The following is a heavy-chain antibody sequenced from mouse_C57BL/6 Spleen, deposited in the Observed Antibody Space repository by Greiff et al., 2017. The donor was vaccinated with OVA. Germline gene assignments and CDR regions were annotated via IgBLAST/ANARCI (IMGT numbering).Heavy chain of an antibody. CDR1: GYTFTSYG. J-gene: IGHJ4*01. D-gene: IGHD1-1*01. CDR3: ARVTTVVATDAMDY. Sequence: VKLQESGAELARPGASVKLSCKASGYTFTSYGISWVKQRTGQGLEWIGEIYPRSGNTYYNEKFKGKATLTADKSSSTAYMELRSLTSEDSAVYFCARVTTVVATDAMDYWGQGTSVTVAS. V-gene: IGHV1-81*01. CDR2: IYPRSGNT.